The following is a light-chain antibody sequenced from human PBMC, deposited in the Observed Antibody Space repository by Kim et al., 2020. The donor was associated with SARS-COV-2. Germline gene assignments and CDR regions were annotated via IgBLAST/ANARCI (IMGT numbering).Light chain of an antibody. CDR3: CSYAGADTV. V-gene: IGLV2-23*02. CDR2: EVS. CDR1: ISDIGTYKY. Sequence: PGHSITLACTGTISDIGTYKYVSWDQQCPGRAPQRIIYEVSKRPSGVSDRFSGSKSDITASLTISDLQTEDEADYYCCSYAGADTVFGGGTKLAVL. J-gene: IGLJ2*01.